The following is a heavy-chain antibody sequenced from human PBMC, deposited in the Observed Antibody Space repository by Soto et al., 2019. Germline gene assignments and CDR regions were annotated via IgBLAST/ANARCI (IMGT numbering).Heavy chain of an antibody. CDR1: GGSFSGYY. CDR3: ARVPGLAPDY. Sequence: SETLSLTCAVYGGSFSGYYWDWIRQPPGKGLEWIGYIYYSGSTKYNPSLKSRVTISVDMSKNQLSLKLRSVTAADTAVYYCARVPGLAPDYWGQGTLVTVSS. V-gene: IGHV4-59*01. D-gene: IGHD6-19*01. J-gene: IGHJ4*02. CDR2: IYYSGST.